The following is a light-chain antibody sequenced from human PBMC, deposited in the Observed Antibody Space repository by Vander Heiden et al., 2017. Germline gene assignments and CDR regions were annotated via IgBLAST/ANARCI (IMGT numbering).Light chain of an antibody. Sequence: IQMTQSPSSVSASVGDRVNITCRASQTISTYLNWYQQKPGKAPKFLIYAASSLQSGVPSRFSGSGSGTDFTLTISSLQPEDFATYYCQQSYSIPVTFGQGTRLDIK. CDR2: AAS. V-gene: IGKV1-39*01. CDR1: QTISTY. CDR3: QQSYSIPVT. J-gene: IGKJ5*01.